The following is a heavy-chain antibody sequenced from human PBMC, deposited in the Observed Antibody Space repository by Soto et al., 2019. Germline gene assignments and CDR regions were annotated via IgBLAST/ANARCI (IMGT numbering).Heavy chain of an antibody. J-gene: IGHJ4*02. V-gene: IGHV4-61*01. CDR2: FYYSGST. CDR1: GGSVSSDSFY. Sequence: QVQLQESGPGLVKPSETLSLTCSVSGGSVSSDSFYWSWIRQPPGKGLEWIGFFYYSGSTNYNLSLKSRVTMSVDTSKNQFSLKLTSVTAADTAVYYCARIPLTRRSGYLYPLPFDFWGQGTLVTVSS. D-gene: IGHD3-3*01. CDR3: ARIPLTRRSGYLYPLPFDF.